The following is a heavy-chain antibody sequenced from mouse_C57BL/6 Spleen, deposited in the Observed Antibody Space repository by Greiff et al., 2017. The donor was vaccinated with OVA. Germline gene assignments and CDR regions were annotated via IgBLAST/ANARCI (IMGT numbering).Heavy chain of an antibody. D-gene: IGHD3-2*02. CDR1: GYSFTSYY. CDR2: IYPGSGNT. V-gene: IGHV1-66*01. CDR3: ARDSSGAMDY. Sequence: QVQLQQSGPELVKPGASVKISCKASGYSFTSYYIHWVKQRPGQGLEWIGWIYPGSGNTKYNEKFKGKATLTADTSSSTAYMQLSSLTSEDSAVYYCARDSSGAMDYWGQGTSVTVSS. J-gene: IGHJ4*01.